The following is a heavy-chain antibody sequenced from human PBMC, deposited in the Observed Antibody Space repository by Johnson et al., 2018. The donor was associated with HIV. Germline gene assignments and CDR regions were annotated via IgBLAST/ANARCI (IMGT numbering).Heavy chain of an antibody. D-gene: IGHD3-22*01. CDR3: ARSVGYYDSSGYYYVDAFDN. CDR1: GITVSSNY. Sequence: VLLVESGGGLVQPGGSLRLSCAASGITVSSNYMSWVRQAPGKGLEWVSVIYSGCSTYYADSVKGRFTISRDNSKNTLYLQMNSLRAEDTALYYCARSVGYYDSSGYYYVDAFDNWGQGTMVTVSS. CDR2: IYSGCST. V-gene: IGHV3-66*01. J-gene: IGHJ3*02.